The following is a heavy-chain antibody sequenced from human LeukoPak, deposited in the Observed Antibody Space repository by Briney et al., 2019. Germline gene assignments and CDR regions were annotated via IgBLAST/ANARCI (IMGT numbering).Heavy chain of an antibody. V-gene: IGHV3-49*03. Sequence: GGPWRFSFTASGFTLVDYAMSGFGRAPGKGLGGLCFIRSKAYGGTTEYAASVKGRFTISRDDSKSIAYLQMNSLKTEDTAVYYCTRGGYFDYSDYWGQGTLVTVSS. CDR3: TRGGYFDYSDY. CDR2: IRSKAYGGTT. J-gene: IGHJ4*02. D-gene: IGHD3-9*01. CDR1: GFTLVDYA.